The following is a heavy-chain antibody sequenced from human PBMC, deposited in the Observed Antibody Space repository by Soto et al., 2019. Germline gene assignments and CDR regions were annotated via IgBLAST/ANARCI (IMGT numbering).Heavy chain of an antibody. Sequence: SETLSLTCAVSGGSISSSNWWSWVRQPPGKGLEWIGEIYHSGSTNYNPSLKSRVTISVDKSKNQFSLKLSSVTAADTAVYYCARILIEYSSSSNYYYYGMDVWGQGTTVTVSS. CDR3: ARILIEYSSSSNYYYYGMDV. V-gene: IGHV4-4*02. CDR1: GGSISSSNW. J-gene: IGHJ6*02. CDR2: IYHSGST. D-gene: IGHD6-6*01.